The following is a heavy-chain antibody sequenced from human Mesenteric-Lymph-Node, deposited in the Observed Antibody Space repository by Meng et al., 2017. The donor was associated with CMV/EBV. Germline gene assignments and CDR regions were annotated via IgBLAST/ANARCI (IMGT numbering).Heavy chain of an antibody. CDR1: GYTFTSYY. Sequence: ASVKVSCKASGYTFTSYYMHWVRQAPGQGLEWMGIINPSGGSTSYAQKFQGRVTISVDTSKNQFSLKLSSVTAADTAVYYCASRPPECGTSCYFDYWGQGTLVTVSS. CDR3: ASRPPECGTSCYFDY. D-gene: IGHD2-2*01. J-gene: IGHJ4*02. V-gene: IGHV1-46*01. CDR2: INPSGGST.